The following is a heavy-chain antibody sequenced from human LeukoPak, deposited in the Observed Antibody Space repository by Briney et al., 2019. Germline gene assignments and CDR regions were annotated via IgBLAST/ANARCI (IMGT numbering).Heavy chain of an antibody. D-gene: IGHD6-19*01. CDR1: GFTFSSYA. CDR2: ISYDGSNK. CDR3: ARDSRYSSGPFDY. J-gene: IGHJ4*02. V-gene: IGHV3-30*04. Sequence: PGGSLRLSCAASGFTFSSYAMRWGLQAPGRGREKGAVISYDGSNKYYADSVKGRFTISRDNSKNTLYLQMNSLRAEDTAVYYCARDSRYSSGPFDYWGQGTLVTVPS.